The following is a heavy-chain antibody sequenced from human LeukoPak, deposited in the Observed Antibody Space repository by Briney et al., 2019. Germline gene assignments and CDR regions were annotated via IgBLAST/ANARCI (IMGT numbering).Heavy chain of an antibody. J-gene: IGHJ6*04. V-gene: IGHV3-21*01. Sequence: GGSLRLSCAASGFTFSSHSVNWVRQAPGKGLEWVSSISSSSSYIYYADSVKGRFTISRDNAKNSLYLQMNSLRAEDTAVYYCAELGITMIGGVWGKGTTVTISS. CDR3: AELGITMIGGV. D-gene: IGHD3-10*02. CDR2: ISSSSSYI. CDR1: GFTFSSHS.